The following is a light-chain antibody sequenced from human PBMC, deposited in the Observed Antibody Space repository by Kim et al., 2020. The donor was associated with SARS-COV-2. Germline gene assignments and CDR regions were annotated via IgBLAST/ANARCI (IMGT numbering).Light chain of an antibody. Sequence: EIVMTQSPATLSVSPGERATLSCRASQSVSSNLAWYQQKPGQAPRLLIYGASTRATGIPGRFSGSGSGTEFTLTISSLQSEDFAVYYCQQYNNWPPLTFGQGTKVDIK. CDR2: GAS. CDR3: QQYNNWPPLT. V-gene: IGKV3-15*01. CDR1: QSVSSN. J-gene: IGKJ1*01.